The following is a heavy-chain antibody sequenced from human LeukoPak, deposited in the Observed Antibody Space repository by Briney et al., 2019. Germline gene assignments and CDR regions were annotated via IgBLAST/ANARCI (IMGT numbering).Heavy chain of an antibody. Sequence: GGSLRLSCAASGFTFSSYAMHWVRQAPGKGLEWVAVISYDGSNKYYADSVKGRFTISRDNSKNTLYLQMNSLRAEDTAVYYCARGRADYSERVYYYYYMDVWGKGTTVTVSS. D-gene: IGHD4-11*01. J-gene: IGHJ6*03. CDR1: GFTFSSYA. CDR2: ISYDGSNK. CDR3: ARGRADYSERVYYYYYMDV. V-gene: IGHV3-30*01.